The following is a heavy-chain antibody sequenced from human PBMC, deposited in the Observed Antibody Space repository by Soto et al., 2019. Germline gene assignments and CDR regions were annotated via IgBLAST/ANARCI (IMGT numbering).Heavy chain of an antibody. V-gene: IGHV1-3*01. D-gene: IGHD2-8*01. CDR1: GYTFTSYA. CDR3: ARGQDIVLMVYAPGMDV. Sequence: ASVKVSCKASGYTFTSYAMHWVRQAPGQRLEWMGWINAGNGNTKYSQKFQGRVTITRDTSASTAYMELSSLRSEDTAVYYCARGQDIVLMVYAPGMDVWGQGTTVTV. J-gene: IGHJ6*02. CDR2: INAGNGNT.